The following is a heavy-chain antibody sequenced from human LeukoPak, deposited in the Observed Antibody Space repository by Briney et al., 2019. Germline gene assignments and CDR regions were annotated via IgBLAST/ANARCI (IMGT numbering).Heavy chain of an antibody. J-gene: IGHJ4*02. Sequence: SQTLSLTCPVSAASISSYYWSWIRHPPGKGLEWLGYIYYSGSTNYNPSLKSLVTISVDTSKNQFSLKLSSVTAADTAVYYCARAGGWLAYFDYWGQGTLVTVSS. D-gene: IGHD6-19*01. CDR3: ARAGGWLAYFDY. CDR1: AASISSYY. CDR2: IYYSGST. V-gene: IGHV4-59*01.